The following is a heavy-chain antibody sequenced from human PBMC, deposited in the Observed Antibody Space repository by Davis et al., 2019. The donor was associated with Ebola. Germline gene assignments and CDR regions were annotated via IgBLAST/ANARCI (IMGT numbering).Heavy chain of an antibody. J-gene: IGHJ4*01. V-gene: IGHV4-61*01. D-gene: IGHD1-26*01. CDR3: AREYGRSYYFDY. CDR2: IYYSGST. Sequence: MPSETLSLTCTVSGGSISSGSFYWSWIRQPPGKGLEWIGYIYYSGSTNYSPSLKSRLSISVDTSKNQFSLRLSSVTAADTAVYYCAREYGRSYYFDYWGHGTLVTVYS. CDR1: GGSISSGSFY.